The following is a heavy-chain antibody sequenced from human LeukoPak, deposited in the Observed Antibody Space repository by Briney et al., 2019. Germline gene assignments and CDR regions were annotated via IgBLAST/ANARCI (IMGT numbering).Heavy chain of an antibody. CDR2: IYFSGST. V-gene: IGHV4-30-4*01. Sequence: SETLSLTCTVSGGSISSGDYHWSWIRRPPGQGLEWIGYIYFSGSTYYNPSLKGRLTMSVDMSRNQFSLNLTSVSAADTAVYYCARGPTATDYYYSHAMDVWGQGTTVTVSS. J-gene: IGHJ6*02. CDR1: GGSISSGDYH. CDR3: ARGPTATDYYYSHAMDV. D-gene: IGHD4-17*01.